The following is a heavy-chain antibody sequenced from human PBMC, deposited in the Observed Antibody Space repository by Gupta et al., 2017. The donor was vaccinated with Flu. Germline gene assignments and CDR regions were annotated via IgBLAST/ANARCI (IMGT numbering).Heavy chain of an antibody. CDR2: ISAYNGST. D-gene: IGHD3-22*01. V-gene: IGHV1-18*01. CDR3: ARDFYYDSSAMGGMDV. J-gene: IGHJ6*02. Sequence: PGQGLEWMGWISAYNGSTNYAQKLQGRVTMTTDTSTSTAYMELRSLRSDDTAVYYCARDFYYDSSAMGGMDVWGQGTTVTVSS.